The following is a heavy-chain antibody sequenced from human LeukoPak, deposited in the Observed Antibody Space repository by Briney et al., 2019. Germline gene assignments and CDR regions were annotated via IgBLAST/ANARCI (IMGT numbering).Heavy chain of an antibody. CDR3: ARRYCTNGVCYLVY. CDR1: GGSISSYY. J-gene: IGHJ4*02. CDR2: IYFTGST. Sequence: SETLSLTCPVSGGSISSYYWSWIRQPPGKGLEWIGYIYFTGSTNYNPSLKSRVTISVDTSNNQFSLKLSSVTAADTAVYYCARRYCTNGVCYLVYWGQGTLVTVSS. V-gene: IGHV4-59*12. D-gene: IGHD2-8*01.